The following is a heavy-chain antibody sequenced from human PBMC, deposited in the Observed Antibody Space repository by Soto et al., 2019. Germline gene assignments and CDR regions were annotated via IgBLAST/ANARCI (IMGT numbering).Heavy chain of an antibody. CDR3: AKDRDPYYYYYLMDV. V-gene: IGHV3-30*18. J-gene: IGHJ6*02. Sequence: GGSLRLSCEASGFAFDTYDMHWIRQGAGQGLEWVATMSYDGSKIYYRDSVRGRFNISRDDSKRTLYLQMNSLRAEDTAVYYCAKDRDPYYYYYLMDVWGQGTTVTVSS. CDR2: MSYDGSKI. CDR1: GFAFDTYD.